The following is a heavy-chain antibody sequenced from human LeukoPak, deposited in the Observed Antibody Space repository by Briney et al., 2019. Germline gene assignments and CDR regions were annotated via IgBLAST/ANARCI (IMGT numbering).Heavy chain of an antibody. CDR1: GGSFSGYY. CDR3: ARGSFWSGYSTKNYFDY. Sequence: SETLSLTCAVYGGSFSGYYWSWIRQPPGKGLEWIGEINHSGSTNYNPSLKSRVTISVDTSKNQFSLKLSSVTAADTAVYYCARGSFWSGYSTKNYFDYWGQGTLVTVSS. D-gene: IGHD3-3*01. V-gene: IGHV4-34*01. CDR2: INHSGST. J-gene: IGHJ4*02.